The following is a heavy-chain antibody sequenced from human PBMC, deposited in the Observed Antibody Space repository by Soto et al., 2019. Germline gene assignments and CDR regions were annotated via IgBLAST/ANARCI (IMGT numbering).Heavy chain of an antibody. J-gene: IGHJ5*02. CDR3: ARDLEYSSSQADP. D-gene: IGHD6-6*01. Sequence: SVKVSCKASGGTFSSYAISWVRQAPGQGLEWMGGIIPIFGTANYAQKFQGRVTITADESTSTAYKELSSLRSEDTAVYYCARDLEYSSSQADPWGQGTLVTVSS. CDR2: IIPIFGTA. CDR1: GGTFSSYA. V-gene: IGHV1-69*13.